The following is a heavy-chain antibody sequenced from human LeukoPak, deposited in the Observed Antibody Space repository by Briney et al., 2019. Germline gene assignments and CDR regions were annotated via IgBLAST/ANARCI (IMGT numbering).Heavy chain of an antibody. D-gene: IGHD3-3*01. CDR3: ARVTYARGDFRRGYFDY. Sequence: GGSLRLSCAASGFTFSSYSMNWVRQAPGKGLEWVSSISSSSSYIYYADSVKGRFNISRDNAKNSLYLQMNSLRAEDTAVYYCARVTYARGDFRRGYFDYWGQGTLVTVSS. V-gene: IGHV3-21*01. CDR1: GFTFSSYS. J-gene: IGHJ4*02. CDR2: ISSSSSYI.